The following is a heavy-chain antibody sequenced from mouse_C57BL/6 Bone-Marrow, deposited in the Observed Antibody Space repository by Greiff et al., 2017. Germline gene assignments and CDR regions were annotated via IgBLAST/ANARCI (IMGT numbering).Heavy chain of an antibody. Sequence: QVQLQQPGAELVKPGASVKLSCKASGYTFTSYWMHWVQQRPGRGLEWIGRIDPSSGGTKYNEKFKSKATLTVDKPSSTAYMQLSSRKSEDSAVYYCAREHITAVVAEGFAYWDRGNLATVSA. CDR3: AREHITAVVAEGFAY. V-gene: IGHV1-72*01. J-gene: IGHJ3*01. CDR1: GYTFTSYW. D-gene: IGHD1-1*01. CDR2: IDPSSGGT.